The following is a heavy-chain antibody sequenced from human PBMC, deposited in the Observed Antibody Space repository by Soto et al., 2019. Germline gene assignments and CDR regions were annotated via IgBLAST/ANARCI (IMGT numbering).Heavy chain of an antibody. CDR3: ARDHYDFWSGYQTDFDY. CDR1: GGTFSSYT. D-gene: IGHD3-3*01. J-gene: IGHJ4*02. Sequence: SVKVSCKASGGTFSSYTISWVRQAPGQGLEWMGRIIPILGIANYAQKFQGRVTITADKSTSTAYMELSSLRSEDTAVYYCARDHYDFWSGYQTDFDYWGQGTLVTVSS. CDR2: IIPILGIA. V-gene: IGHV1-69*04.